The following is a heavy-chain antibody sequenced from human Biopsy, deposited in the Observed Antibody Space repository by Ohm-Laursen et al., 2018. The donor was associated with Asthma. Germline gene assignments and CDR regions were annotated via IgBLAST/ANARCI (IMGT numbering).Heavy chain of an antibody. V-gene: IGHV1-3*04. CDR3: AGSCYDFSTGQVKYVLGV. CDR1: GYNFISFA. D-gene: IGHD3-3*01. CDR2: VNTGNGDT. J-gene: IGHJ3*01. Sequence: ASVKVSCKASGYNFISFAVHWVSQAPGQRLEGMGWVNTGNGDTKYSQKFQGRVTITRDTSASTAYMELRRLRSEDTATYYSAGSCYDFSTGQVKYVLGVWGQGTMVTVSS.